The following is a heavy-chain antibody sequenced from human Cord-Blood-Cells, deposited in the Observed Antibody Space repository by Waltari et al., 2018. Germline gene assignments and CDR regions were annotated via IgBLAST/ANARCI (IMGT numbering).Heavy chain of an antibody. CDR3: ARGFNWGSDYFDY. J-gene: IGHJ4*02. CDR2: INHSGST. Sequence: QVQLQQWGAGLLKPSETLSLTCAVSGGSFSGYYWSWTRQPPGKGLEWIGEINHSGSTNYNPSLKSRVTISVDTSKNQFSLKLSSVTAADTAVYYCARGFNWGSDYFDYWGQGTLVTVSS. D-gene: IGHD7-27*01. V-gene: IGHV4-34*01. CDR1: GGSFSGYY.